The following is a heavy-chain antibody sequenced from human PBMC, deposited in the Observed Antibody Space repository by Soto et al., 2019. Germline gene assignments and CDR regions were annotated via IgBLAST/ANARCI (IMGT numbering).Heavy chain of an antibody. CDR3: VREEEVLRGVVSLDY. Sequence: ASVKVSCKASGYTFTSYGLSWVRQAPGQGLEWMGWISAYNGNTKYAQKVQDRVTMTTDTPTNTAYMELRSMRSDDTAVYYCVREEEVLRGVVSLDYWGQGTLVTVSS. J-gene: IGHJ4*02. CDR2: ISAYNGNT. V-gene: IGHV1-18*01. CDR1: GYTFTSYG. D-gene: IGHD3-10*01.